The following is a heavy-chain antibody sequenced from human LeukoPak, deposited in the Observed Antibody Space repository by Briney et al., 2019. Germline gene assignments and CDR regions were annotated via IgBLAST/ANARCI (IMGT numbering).Heavy chain of an antibody. CDR3: ARDKSRAMATGNYFDY. D-gene: IGHD3-10*01. Sequence: PSETLSLTCTVSGGSISSYYWSWIRQPPGKGLEWIGYIYYSGSTNYNPSLKSRVTISVDTSKNQFSLKLSSVTAADTAVYYCARDKSRAMATGNYFDYWGQGTLVTVSS. V-gene: IGHV4-59*01. J-gene: IGHJ4*02. CDR2: IYYSGST. CDR1: GGSISSYY.